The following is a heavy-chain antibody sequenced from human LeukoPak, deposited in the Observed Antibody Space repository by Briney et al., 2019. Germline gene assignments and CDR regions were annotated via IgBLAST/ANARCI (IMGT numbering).Heavy chain of an antibody. Sequence: SETLSLTCAVYGGSFSGYFWSWIRQPPGKGLEWIGEINHSGSTNYNTSLKSRVTISVDTSKHQFSLKLTSVTAADTAVYYCARGRGPGYSSGWYSNWFDTWGQGTLVTVSS. CDR2: INHSGST. CDR3: ARGRGPGYSSGWYSNWFDT. V-gene: IGHV4-34*01. J-gene: IGHJ5*02. CDR1: GGSFSGYF. D-gene: IGHD6-19*01.